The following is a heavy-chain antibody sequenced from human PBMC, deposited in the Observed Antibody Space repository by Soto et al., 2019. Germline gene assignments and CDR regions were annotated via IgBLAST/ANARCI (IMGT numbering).Heavy chain of an antibody. D-gene: IGHD3-3*01. CDR1: GFTFYDYA. J-gene: IGHJ3*02. Sequence: GGSLRLSCAASGFTFYDYAMHWFRQAPGKGLEWVSGISWNSGSIGYADSVKGRFTISRDNAKNSQYLQMSSLRAEDTALYYCAKEVKGVVELLSNSDASDIRGQATSVTLAS. CDR2: ISWNSGSI. V-gene: IGHV3-9*01. CDR3: AKEVKGVVELLSNSDASDI.